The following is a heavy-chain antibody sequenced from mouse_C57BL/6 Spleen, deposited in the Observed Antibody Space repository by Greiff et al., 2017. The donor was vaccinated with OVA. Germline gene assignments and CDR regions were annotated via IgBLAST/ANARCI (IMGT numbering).Heavy chain of an antibody. CDR2: INPNNGGT. CDR3: ARLGSNYGFAY. CDR1: GYTFTDYN. Sequence: VQLQQSGPELVKPGASVKISCKASGYTFTDYNMDWVKQSHGKSLEWIGDINPNNGGTIYNQKFKGKATLTVDKSSSTAYMELRSLTSEDTAVYYCARLGSNYGFAYWGQGTLVTVSA. V-gene: IGHV1-18*01. J-gene: IGHJ3*01. D-gene: IGHD2-5*01.